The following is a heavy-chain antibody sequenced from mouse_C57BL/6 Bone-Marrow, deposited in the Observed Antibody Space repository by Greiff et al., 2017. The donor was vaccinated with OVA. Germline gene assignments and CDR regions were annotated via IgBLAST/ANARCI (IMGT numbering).Heavy chain of an antibody. Sequence: VQLQQSGAELARPGASVKLSCKASGYTFTSYGISWVKQRTGQGLEWIGEIYPRSGNTYYNEKFKGKATLTADKSSSTSCMELRSLTSEDSAVYFYARFGTYAMDYWGEGTSVTVSS. J-gene: IGHJ4*01. CDR2: IYPRSGNT. V-gene: IGHV1-81*01. CDR3: ARFGTYAMDY. CDR1: GYTFTSYG. D-gene: IGHD3-1*01.